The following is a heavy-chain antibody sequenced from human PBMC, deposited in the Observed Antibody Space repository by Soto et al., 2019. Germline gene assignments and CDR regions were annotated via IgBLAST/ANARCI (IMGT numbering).Heavy chain of an antibody. CDR1: GGSLSSGGYS. D-gene: IGHD3-22*01. V-gene: IGHV4-31*03. Sequence: SETLSLTCTVSGGSLSSGGYSWSWIRQHPGKGLEWIGYIYYSGSTYYNPSLKSRVTISVDTSKNQFSLKLSSVTAAHTAVYYCARDGERDSSGYYGRYFDYWAQRTLDRGSS. CDR2: IYYSGST. J-gene: IGHJ4*02. CDR3: ARDGERDSSGYYGRYFDY.